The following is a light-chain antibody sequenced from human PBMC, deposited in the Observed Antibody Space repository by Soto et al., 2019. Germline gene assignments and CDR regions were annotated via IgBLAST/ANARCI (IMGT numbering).Light chain of an antibody. V-gene: IGLV2-23*02. Sequence: QSALSQPASVSGSPGQSITISCTGTSSDVGSYNLVSWFQRHPGKAPKLMIFEVNKRPSGVSNRFSGSKSGHTASLTISGLQAEDEADYYCCSYAGSSTFPWVFGGGTQLTVL. CDR1: SSDVGSYNL. J-gene: IGLJ3*02. CDR2: EVN. CDR3: CSYAGSSTFPWV.